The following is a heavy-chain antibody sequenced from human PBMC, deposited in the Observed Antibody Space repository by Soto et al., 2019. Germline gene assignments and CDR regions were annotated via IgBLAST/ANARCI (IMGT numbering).Heavy chain of an antibody. CDR2: IWYDGSNK. CDR3: AEAGAGEFDY. V-gene: IGHV3-33*06. Sequence: QVQLVESGGGVVQPGRSLRLSCAASGSTFSSYGMHWVRQAPCKGLEWVAVIWYDGSNKYYADSVKGRFTISRDNSKKTLYLQMNSLRAEDTAVYYCAEAGAGEFDYWGQGTLVTVSS. CDR1: GSTFSSYG. D-gene: IGHD6-19*01. J-gene: IGHJ4*02.